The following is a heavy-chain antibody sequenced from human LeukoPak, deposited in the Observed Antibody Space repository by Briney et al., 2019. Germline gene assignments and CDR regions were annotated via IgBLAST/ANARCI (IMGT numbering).Heavy chain of an antibody. Sequence: ASVKVFCKASGYTFTSYYMHWVRQAPGQGLEWMGIINPSGGSTSYAQKFQGRVTMTRDTSTSTVYMELSSLRSEDTAVYYCARDRVRGYCGGDCSNGFDYWGQGTLVTVSS. CDR1: GYTFTSYY. V-gene: IGHV1-46*01. D-gene: IGHD2-21*02. CDR3: ARDRVRGYCGGDCSNGFDY. J-gene: IGHJ4*02. CDR2: INPSGGST.